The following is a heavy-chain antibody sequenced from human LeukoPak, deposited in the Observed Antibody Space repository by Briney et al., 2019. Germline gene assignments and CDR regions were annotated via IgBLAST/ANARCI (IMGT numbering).Heavy chain of an antibody. D-gene: IGHD4/OR15-4a*01. V-gene: IGHV3-30*18. J-gene: IGHJ4*02. Sequence: GGSLRLSCAASGFTFSSYGMHWVRQAPGKGLEWVAVISYDGSNKYYADSVKGRFTISRDNSKNTLYLQMNSLRAEDTAVCYCAKDRGSWCVDYWGQGTLVTVSS. CDR3: AKDRGSWCVDY. CDR1: GFTFSSYG. CDR2: ISYDGSNK.